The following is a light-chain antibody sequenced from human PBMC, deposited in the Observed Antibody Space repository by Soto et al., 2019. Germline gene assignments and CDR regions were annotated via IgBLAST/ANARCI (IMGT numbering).Light chain of an antibody. CDR2: GAS. CDR3: QQANSFPIT. CDR1: QDVGNW. Sequence: DIQMTQSPRSVAASVGDRGTITCLASQDVGNWLAWYQQKPGKPPTLLIHGASSLQSGVPPSYSGSGYGTDFTLTIISLQPEDFATYYCQQANSFPITFGQGTRLEI. J-gene: IGKJ5*01. V-gene: IGKV1-12*01.